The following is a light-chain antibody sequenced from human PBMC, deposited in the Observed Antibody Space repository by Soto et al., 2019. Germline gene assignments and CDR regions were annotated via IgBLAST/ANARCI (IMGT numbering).Light chain of an antibody. CDR2: LNSDGSH. J-gene: IGLJ3*02. CDR3: QTWGTGIWV. V-gene: IGLV4-69*01. Sequence: QPVLTQSPSASASLGASVKLTCTLSSGHSSYAIAWHQQQPEKGPRYLMKLNSDGSHTKGDGIPDRFSGSSSGAERYLTISRRQSEEEADYSCQTWGTGIWVFGGGTKLTVL. CDR1: SGHSSYA.